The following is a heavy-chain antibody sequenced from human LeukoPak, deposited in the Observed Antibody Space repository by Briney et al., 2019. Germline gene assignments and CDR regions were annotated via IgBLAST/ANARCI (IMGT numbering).Heavy chain of an antibody. Sequence: GASVKVSCKASGYTFTGYSIHWVRQAPGQGLEWMGYINPVSGGTNYARKFEGRLTMTRDTSISTVYMDLTSLRSDDTAVYYCARQPLYSSGWYYFNRWGQGTLVTVSS. V-gene: IGHV1-2*02. CDR2: INPVSGGT. CDR1: GYTFTGYS. D-gene: IGHD6-25*01. J-gene: IGHJ4*02. CDR3: ARQPLYSSGWYYFNR.